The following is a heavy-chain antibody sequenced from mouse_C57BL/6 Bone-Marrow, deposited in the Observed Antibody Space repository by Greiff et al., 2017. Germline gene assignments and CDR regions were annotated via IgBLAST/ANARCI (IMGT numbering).Heavy chain of an antibody. CDR2: IDPSDSYT. J-gene: IGHJ1*03. D-gene: IGHD1-1*01. V-gene: IGHV1-50*01. CDR3: ARDNLGHYYGSSYGYFDV. CDR1: GYTFTSYW. Sequence: QVQLQQPGAELVKPGASVKLSCKASGYTFTSYWMQWVKQRPGQGLEWIGEIDPSDSYTNYNQKFKDKATLTVDKSSSTAYMQLSSLTSEDSAVYYCARDNLGHYYGSSYGYFDVWGTGTTVTVSS.